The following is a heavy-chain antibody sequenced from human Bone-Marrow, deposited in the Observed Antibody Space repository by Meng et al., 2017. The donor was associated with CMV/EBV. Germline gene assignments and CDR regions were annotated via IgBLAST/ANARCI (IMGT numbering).Heavy chain of an antibody. CDR3: SRVTHYYDSSGYVSDVAFDI. V-gene: IGHV4-38-2*02. Sequence: SETLSLTCTVSDYSISSGYFWGWIRQPPGKGLEWIGTFYQSGNTYYSPSLKSRVTFSVDSSKKQFSLNLSSVTAADAAVYYWSRVTHYYDSSGYVSDVAFDIWSPGTMVTVSS. D-gene: IGHD3-22*01. CDR2: FYQSGNT. CDR1: DYSISSGYF. J-gene: IGHJ3*02.